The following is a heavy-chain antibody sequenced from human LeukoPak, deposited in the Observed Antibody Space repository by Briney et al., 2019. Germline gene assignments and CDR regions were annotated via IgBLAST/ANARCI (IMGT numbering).Heavy chain of an antibody. Sequence: TSETLSLTCAVYGGSFSGYYWSWIRQPPGKGLEWMGSTYYSGSTYDNPSLKSRVTISIDRSKNQFSLKLTSVTAADTAVYYCGRQSYDYGVDFWGQGTLVTVSS. CDR3: GRQSYDYGVDF. CDR1: GGSFSGYY. J-gene: IGHJ4*02. D-gene: IGHD5-12*01. CDR2: TYYSGST. V-gene: IGHV4-34*01.